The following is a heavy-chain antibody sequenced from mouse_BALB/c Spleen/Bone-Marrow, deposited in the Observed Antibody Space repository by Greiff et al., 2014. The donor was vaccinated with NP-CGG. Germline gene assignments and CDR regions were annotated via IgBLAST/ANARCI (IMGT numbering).Heavy chain of an antibody. CDR3: ARIYYGNFYAMDY. J-gene: IGHJ4*01. V-gene: IGHV1S130*01. D-gene: IGHD2-1*01. CDR1: GYTFTSSW. CDR2: IHPNSGNT. Sequence: QVQLQQSGSVLVRPGASVKLSCKASGYTFTSSWMHWAKQRPGQGLEWIGEIHPNSGNTNYNEKFKGKATLTVDTSSSTAYVDLSSLTSEYSAVYYCARIYYGNFYAMDYWGQGTSVTVSS.